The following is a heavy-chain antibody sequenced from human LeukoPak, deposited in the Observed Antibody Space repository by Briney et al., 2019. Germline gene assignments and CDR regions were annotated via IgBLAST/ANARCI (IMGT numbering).Heavy chain of an antibody. J-gene: IGHJ4*02. V-gene: IGHV3-64D*06. CDR2: INNNGGTT. CDR1: GFTFTSYA. D-gene: IGHD6-19*01. CDR3: VKVGTSGWPGPYYFDC. Sequence: GSLRLSCSASGFTFTSYAMHWVRQAPGKGLQYASAINNNGGTTFYADSVKGRFTISRDNSKNTLYLQMSSLRAEDTAVYYCVKVGTSGWPGPYYFDCWGQGTLVTVSS.